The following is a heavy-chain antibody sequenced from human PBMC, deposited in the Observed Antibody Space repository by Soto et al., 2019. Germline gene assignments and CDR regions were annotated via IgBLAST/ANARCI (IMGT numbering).Heavy chain of an antibody. J-gene: IGHJ6*02. D-gene: IGHD4-4*01. CDR1: GASLTSYW. Sequence: GESLKISCKGSGASLTSYWTSLVRQMHGKGLELMGRIDPSDSYTSDSPYCQGHVTISADKSLSTAYLHWSSLKAANPARYYCARGGSVTYDYYGMDVSGQGTTVTVSS. CDR3: ARGGSVTYDYYGMDV. V-gene: IGHV5-10-1*01. CDR2: IDPSDSYT.